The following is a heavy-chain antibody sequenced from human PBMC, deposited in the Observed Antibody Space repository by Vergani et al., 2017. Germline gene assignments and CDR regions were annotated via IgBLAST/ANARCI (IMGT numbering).Heavy chain of an antibody. J-gene: IGHJ6*03. V-gene: IGHV4-59*07. CDR3: ARVNWNYSVGYYYYYMDV. D-gene: IGHD1-7*01. CDR1: GYTFTSYG. CDR2: ISYSGST. Sequence: QVQLVQSGAEVKKPGASVKVSCKASGYTFTSYGISWIRQHPGKGLEWIGYISYSGSTYYNPSLKSRVTISVDTSKNQFALKLSSVTAADTAVYYCARVNWNYSVGYYYYYMDVWGKGTTVTVSS.